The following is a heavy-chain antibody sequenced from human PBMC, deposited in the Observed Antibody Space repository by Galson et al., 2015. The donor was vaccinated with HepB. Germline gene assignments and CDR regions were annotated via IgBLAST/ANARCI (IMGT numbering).Heavy chain of an antibody. D-gene: IGHD4-17*01. Sequence: SLRLSCAASGFTFNRHGMHWVRQAPGKGLEWVAVIWYDGTNIYYSDSVKGRFTISRDNSNNTVFLQMNSLRAEDTAVYYCARDMRLAQTVTYYYGMDVWGHGATVTVSS. CDR3: ARDMRLAQTVTYYYGMDV. CDR1: GFTFNRHG. CDR2: IWYDGTNI. V-gene: IGHV3-33*01. J-gene: IGHJ6*02.